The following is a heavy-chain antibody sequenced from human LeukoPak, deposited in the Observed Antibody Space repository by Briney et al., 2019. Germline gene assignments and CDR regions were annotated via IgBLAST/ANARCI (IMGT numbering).Heavy chain of an antibody. Sequence: SETLSLTCAVYGGSFSGYYWSWIRQPPGKGLEWIGEINHSGSTNYNPSLKSRVTISVDTSKNQFSLKLSSVTAADTAVYYCARDRGYSYGSSTEPGWFDPWGQGTLVTVSS. J-gene: IGHJ5*02. D-gene: IGHD5-18*01. CDR2: INHSGST. V-gene: IGHV4-34*01. CDR3: ARDRGYSYGSSTEPGWFDP. CDR1: GGSFSGYY.